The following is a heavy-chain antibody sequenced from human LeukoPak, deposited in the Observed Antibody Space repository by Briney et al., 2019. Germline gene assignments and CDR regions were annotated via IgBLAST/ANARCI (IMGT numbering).Heavy chain of an antibody. CDR1: GFTFSIST. CDR2: ISSSSYI. V-gene: IGHV3-21*01. D-gene: IGHD5-24*01. CDR3: ARLQLGGFDY. J-gene: IGHJ4*02. Sequence: GGSLRLSCAASGFTFSISTMNWVRQAPGKGLEWVSSISSSSYIYYADSVKGRFTISRDNAKNSLYLQMNSLRAEDTAVYYCARLQLGGFDYWGQGTLVTVSS.